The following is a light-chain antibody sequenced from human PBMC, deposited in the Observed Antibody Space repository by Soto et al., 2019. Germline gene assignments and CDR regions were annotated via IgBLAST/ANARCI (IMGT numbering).Light chain of an antibody. CDR3: QQYHSFPLT. Sequence: DIQMTQSPSTLSASVGDGVTITCRASESVRRWLAWYQLKPGKAPTVLIYDVSTLQSGVPSRFSGSGSGTEFTITISSLQPDDFATYFCQQYHSFPLTFGGGTKVDIK. V-gene: IGKV1-5*01. CDR2: DVS. J-gene: IGKJ4*01. CDR1: ESVRRW.